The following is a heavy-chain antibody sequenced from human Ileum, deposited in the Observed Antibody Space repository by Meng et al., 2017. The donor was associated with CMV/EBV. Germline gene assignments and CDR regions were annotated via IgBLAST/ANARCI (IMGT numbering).Heavy chain of an antibody. Sequence: QVVLVEAGGGLVNPWGPLRLACAASGFTFSDYQINWIRQAPGKGLEWISYISDSGIYTKYTDSVKGRFTISRDNDKDSVYLQMDSLRDEDTAVYFCAREGGPKRFDSWGQGTLVTVSS. CDR3: AREGGPKRFDS. D-gene: IGHD2-15*01. J-gene: IGHJ4*02. V-gene: IGHV3-11*06. CDR2: ISDSGIYT. CDR1: GFTFSDYQ.